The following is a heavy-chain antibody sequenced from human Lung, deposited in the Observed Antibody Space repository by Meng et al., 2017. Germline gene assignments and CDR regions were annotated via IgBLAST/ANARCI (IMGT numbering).Heavy chain of an antibody. CDR2: ITGDGSST. CDR3: ARGGVTTDD. D-gene: IGHD4-17*01. CDR1: GFTFSTHW. V-gene: IGHV3-74*01. Sequence: EVQLVEPGGGLVRPGGSLRLPCEASGFTFSTHWMHWVRQAPGKGLEWVSRITGDGSSTIYADSVQGRFTMSRDNAKNTLSLQMNSLRAEDTAVYYCARGGVTTDDWGQGTLVTVSS. J-gene: IGHJ4*02.